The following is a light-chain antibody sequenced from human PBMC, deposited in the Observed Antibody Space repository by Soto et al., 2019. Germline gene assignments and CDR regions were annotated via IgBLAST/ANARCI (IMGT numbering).Light chain of an antibody. V-gene: IGKV1-5*03. Sequence: DIQLTQSPSPLSESVGDRVTITCRASQTISSGLAWYQQKPGKAPKLLIYKASTLKSGVPSRFSGSGSGTEFTLTISSLQPDDFATYYCQHYNSYSEAFGQGTKVDIK. J-gene: IGKJ1*01. CDR1: QTISSG. CDR3: QHYNSYSEA. CDR2: KAS.